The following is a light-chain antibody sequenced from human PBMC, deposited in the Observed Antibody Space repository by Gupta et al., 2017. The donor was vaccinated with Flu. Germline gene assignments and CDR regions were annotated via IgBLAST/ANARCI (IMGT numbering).Light chain of an antibody. CDR2: WSS. CDR3: LQDGSVPLT. Sequence: SLGETAHNNCTSCQSCLHSSNNKHCLAWYQQKPRQPPKLLIHWSSTRESGVPDRVSGSGLGTDFTLTINNLQAEDVAVYYCLQDGSVPLTFGQGTKMEIK. V-gene: IGKV4-1*01. J-gene: IGKJ2*01. CDR1: QSCLHSSNNKHC.